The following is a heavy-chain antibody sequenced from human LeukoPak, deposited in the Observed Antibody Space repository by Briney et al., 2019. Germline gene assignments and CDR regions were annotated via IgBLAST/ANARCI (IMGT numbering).Heavy chain of an antibody. V-gene: IGHV3-21*01. D-gene: IGHD6-19*01. Sequence: GGSLTLSCAASGFTFSSYSMNWVRQAPGKGLEWVSSISSSSSYIYYSDSVKGRFTISRDNAKNSLYLQMNSLRAEDTAVYYCARADYSSGWPDNWFDPWGQGTLVTVSS. CDR1: GFTFSSYS. CDR2: ISSSSSYI. J-gene: IGHJ5*02. CDR3: ARADYSSGWPDNWFDP.